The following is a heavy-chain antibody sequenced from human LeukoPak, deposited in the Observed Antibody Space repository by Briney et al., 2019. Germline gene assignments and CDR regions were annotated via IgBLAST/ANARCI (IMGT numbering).Heavy chain of an antibody. CDR1: GFTFSGSA. V-gene: IGHV3-73*01. J-gene: IGHJ4*02. CDR3: TRLRAVAGETPLFDY. CDR2: IRSKANSYAT. Sequence: PGGSLKLSCAASGFTFSGSAMHWVRQASGKGLEWVGRIRSKANSYATAYAASVKGRFTISRDESKNTAYLQMTSLKTEDTAVYYCTRLRAVAGETPLFDYWGQGTLVTVSS. D-gene: IGHD6-19*01.